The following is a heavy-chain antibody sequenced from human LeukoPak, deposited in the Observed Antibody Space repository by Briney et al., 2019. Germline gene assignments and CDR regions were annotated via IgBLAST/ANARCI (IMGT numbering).Heavy chain of an antibody. CDR3: ARSYYQYYFDY. D-gene: IGHD1-26*01. J-gene: IGHJ4*02. V-gene: IGHV4-61*01. Sequence: SETLSLTCTVSGGSVSSGSYYWSWIRQPPGKGLEWIEYIYYSGSTNYNPSLKSRVTISVDTSKNQFSLKLSSVTAADTAVYYCARSYYQYYFDYWGQGTLVTVSS. CDR2: IYYSGST. CDR1: GGSVSSGSYY.